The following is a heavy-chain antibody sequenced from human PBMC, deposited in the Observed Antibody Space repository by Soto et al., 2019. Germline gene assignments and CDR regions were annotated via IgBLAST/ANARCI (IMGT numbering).Heavy chain of an antibody. CDR3: ARGWPFWSGYYPNYDILTGLGGMDV. CDR2: VYHTGRT. J-gene: IGHJ6*02. D-gene: IGHD3-9*01. Sequence: SETLSLTCTVSGGSFKSGSYSWSWIRQPPGKGLEWIGYVYHTGRTSYNPSLKSRVSISMDTSKNQFSLNLDSVTAADTAVYYCARGWPFWSGYYPNYDILTGLGGMDVWGQGTTVTVSS. V-gene: IGHV4-61*01. CDR1: GGSFKSGSYS.